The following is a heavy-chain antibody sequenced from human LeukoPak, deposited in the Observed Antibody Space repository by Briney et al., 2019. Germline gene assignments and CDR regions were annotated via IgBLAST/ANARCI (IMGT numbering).Heavy chain of an antibody. CDR1: GGSISSYY. CDR2: IYYSGST. J-gene: IGHJ4*02. Sequence: SETLSLTCTVSGGSISSYYWSWIRQPPGKGLEWIGYIYYSGSTNYNPSLKGRVTISVDTSKNQFSLKLSSVTAADTAVYYCARYSYGSVVFDYWGQGTLVTVSS. V-gene: IGHV4-59*08. D-gene: IGHD5-18*01. CDR3: ARYSYGSVVFDY.